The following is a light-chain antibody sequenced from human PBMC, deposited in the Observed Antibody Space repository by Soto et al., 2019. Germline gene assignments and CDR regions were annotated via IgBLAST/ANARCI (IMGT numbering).Light chain of an antibody. CDR3: SSYTSSSPLG. J-gene: IGLJ2*01. Sequence: QSALTQPASVSGSPGQSITISCTGTSSDVGGYNYVSWYQQHPGKAPKLTIYDVSNRPSGVSNRFSGSKSGNTASLTISGLQAEDEADYYCSSYTSSSPLGFGGGTKLTVL. CDR2: DVS. CDR1: SSDVGGYNY. V-gene: IGLV2-14*03.